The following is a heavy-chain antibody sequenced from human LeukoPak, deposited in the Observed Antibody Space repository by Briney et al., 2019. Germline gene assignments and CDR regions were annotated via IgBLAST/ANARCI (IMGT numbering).Heavy chain of an antibody. Sequence: PGGSLRLSCAASGFTFTTYWMSWVRQAPGKGLEWVANINQDGTEKYYVDSVKGRFTISRDGAKSSLYLQMNSLRAEDTAVYYCARDGHYDFWSGYSRETHIVYYYYMDVWGKGTTVTVSS. CDR2: INQDGTEK. V-gene: IGHV3-7*01. CDR1: GFTFTTYW. J-gene: IGHJ6*03. D-gene: IGHD3-3*01. CDR3: ARDGHYDFWSGYSRETHIVYYYYMDV.